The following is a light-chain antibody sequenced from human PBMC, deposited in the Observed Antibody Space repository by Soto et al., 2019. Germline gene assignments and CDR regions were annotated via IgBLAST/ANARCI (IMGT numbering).Light chain of an antibody. Sequence: QSALTQPASVSGSPGQSITISCTGTSSDVGDYNYVSWYQQHPGKAPKLMIYEVSNRPSGVSNRFSGSKSGITASLTISGLQAEDEADYYCSSYTSSITLVFGGGTKLTVL. CDR3: SSYTSSITLV. CDR2: EVS. V-gene: IGLV2-14*01. J-gene: IGLJ3*02. CDR1: SSDVGDYNY.